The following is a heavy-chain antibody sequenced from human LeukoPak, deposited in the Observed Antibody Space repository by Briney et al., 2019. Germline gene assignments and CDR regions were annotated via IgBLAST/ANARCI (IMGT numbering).Heavy chain of an antibody. V-gene: IGHV4-31*11. J-gene: IGHJ4*02. D-gene: IGHD3-16*01. CDR1: GASITSGAYY. CDR3: ARGKTIRSDSYGQLEF. CDR2: IFYNGAT. Sequence: SETLSLTCAVSGASITSGAYYWTWIRQHPGRGLEWIGHIFYNGATYYNPSLKSRVTLSVHTSETRFSLKVKSLTAADTAVYFCARGKTIRSDSYGQLEFWGQGKQVTVPA.